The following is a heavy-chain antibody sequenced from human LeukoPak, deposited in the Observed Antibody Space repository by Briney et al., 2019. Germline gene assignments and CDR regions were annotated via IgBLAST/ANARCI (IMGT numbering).Heavy chain of an antibody. J-gene: IGHJ3*02. Sequence: GGSPRLSCAASGFTFDDYAMHWVRQAPGKGLEWVSLISGDGGSTYYADSVKGRFTISRDNSKNSLYLQMNSLRTEDTALYYCAKDITSSWYIASGAFDIWGQGTMVTVSS. D-gene: IGHD6-13*01. CDR3: AKDITSSWYIASGAFDI. CDR1: GFTFDDYA. CDR2: ISGDGGST. V-gene: IGHV3-43*02.